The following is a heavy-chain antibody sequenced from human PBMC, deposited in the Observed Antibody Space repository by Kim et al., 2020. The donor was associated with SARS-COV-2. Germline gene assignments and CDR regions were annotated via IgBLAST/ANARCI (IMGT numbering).Heavy chain of an antibody. J-gene: IGHJ6*02. CDR3: ARGPRIAAAGVGMDV. D-gene: IGHD6-13*01. V-gene: IGHV4-59*09. Sequence: PSLKSRVTRSVDTSKNQSSLKLSAVTAADTAVYYCARGPRIAAAGVGMDVWGQGTTVTVSS.